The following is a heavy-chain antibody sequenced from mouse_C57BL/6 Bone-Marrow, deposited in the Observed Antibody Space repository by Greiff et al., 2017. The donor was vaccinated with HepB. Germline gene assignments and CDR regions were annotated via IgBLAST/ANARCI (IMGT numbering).Heavy chain of an antibody. CDR3: ARFYYYGSSYDYYAMDY. D-gene: IGHD1-1*01. CDR1: GYTFTSYW. CDR2: IDPNSGGT. V-gene: IGHV1-72*01. Sequence: QVQLKQPGAELVKPGASVKLSCKASGYTFTSYWMHWVKQRPGRGLEWIGRIDPNSGGTTYNEKFKSKATLTVDKPSSTAYMQLSSLTSEDSAVYYCARFYYYGSSYDYYAMDYWGQGTSVTVSS. J-gene: IGHJ4*01.